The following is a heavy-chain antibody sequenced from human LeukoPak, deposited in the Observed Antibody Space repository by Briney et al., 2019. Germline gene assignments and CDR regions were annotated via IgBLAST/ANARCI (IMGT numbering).Heavy chain of an antibody. J-gene: IGHJ5*02. D-gene: IGHD4-17*01. CDR1: GFTFSSYG. Sequence: PGGSLRLSCAASGFTFSSYGMSWVRQAPGKGLEWVSVIYSGVSTYYADSVKGRFTISRDNSKNTLYLQMNSLRAEDTAVYYCARTVGYGDYHWFDPWGQGTLVTVSS. CDR2: IYSGVST. V-gene: IGHV3-53*01. CDR3: ARTVGYGDYHWFDP.